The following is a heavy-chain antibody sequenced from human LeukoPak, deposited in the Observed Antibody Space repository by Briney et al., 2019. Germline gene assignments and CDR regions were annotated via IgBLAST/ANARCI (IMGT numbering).Heavy chain of an antibody. D-gene: IGHD3-10*01. J-gene: IGHJ4*02. V-gene: IGHV4-4*07. CDR1: GGSISDYY. CDR3: AGGESASVVRFDC. CDR2: IYSSGST. Sequence: KTSETLSLTCTVSGGSISDYYWSWIRQPAGKGLEWIGRIYSSGSTNFNPSLKSRLIMSVDTSKNQFSLRLTSVTAADTAVYYCAGGESASVVRFDCWGQGTLVTVSS.